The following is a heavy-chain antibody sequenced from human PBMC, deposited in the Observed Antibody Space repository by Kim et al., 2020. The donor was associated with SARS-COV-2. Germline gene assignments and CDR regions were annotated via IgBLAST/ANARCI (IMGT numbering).Heavy chain of an antibody. J-gene: IGHJ4*02. V-gene: IGHV1-2*02. D-gene: IGHD1-7*01. CDR3: ARAPSRITGTTDY. Sequence: NVDQKFQGRVTRTRDTSISTAYMELSRLRSDDTAVYYCARAPSRITGTTDYWGQGTLVTVSS.